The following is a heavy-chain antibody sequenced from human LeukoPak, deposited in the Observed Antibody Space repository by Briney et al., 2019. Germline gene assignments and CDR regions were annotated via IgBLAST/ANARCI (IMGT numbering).Heavy chain of an antibody. CDR3: ARDKRYCTSGRCWGVQFGP. D-gene: IGHD2-8*01. J-gene: IGHJ5*02. CDR1: GFTFSTNY. V-gene: IGHV3-66*01. CDR2: IYRGGDT. Sequence: GGSLRLSCVASGFTFSTNYMSWVRQAPGKGPEWISIIYRGGDTYYADSVKGRFTISRDNSKNTLYLQMNAVRAEDTAVYYCARDKRYCTSGRCWGVQFGPWGQGTLVTVSS.